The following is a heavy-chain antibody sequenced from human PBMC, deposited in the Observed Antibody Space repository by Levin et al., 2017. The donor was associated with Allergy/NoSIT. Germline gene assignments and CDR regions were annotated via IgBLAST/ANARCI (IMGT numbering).Heavy chain of an antibody. D-gene: IGHD2-21*02. Sequence: GASVKVSCAASGFTFSSYAMSWVRQSPGKGLEWVSVISSGGDSTYYADSVKGRFTVARDNSKNTLYLQMNSLRVEDTAIYYCAKMEGSSCGSDCYSGYWGQGTLVTVSS. CDR3: AKMEGSSCGSDCYSGY. CDR2: ISSGGDST. CDR1: GFTFSSYA. J-gene: IGHJ4*02. V-gene: IGHV3-23*01.